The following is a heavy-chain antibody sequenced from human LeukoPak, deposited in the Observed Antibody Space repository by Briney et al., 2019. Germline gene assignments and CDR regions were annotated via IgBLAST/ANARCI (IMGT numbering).Heavy chain of an antibody. V-gene: IGHV4-34*01. D-gene: IGHD3-3*01. CDR1: GGSFSGYY. CDR2: INHSGST. CDR3: ARHQRFLEWLRPFDP. J-gene: IGHJ5*02. Sequence: SETLSLTCAVYGGSFSGYYWSWIRQPPGKGLEWIGEINHSGSTNYNPSLKSRVTISVDTSKNQFSLKLSSVTAADTAVYYCARHQRFLEWLRPFDPWGQGTLVTVSS.